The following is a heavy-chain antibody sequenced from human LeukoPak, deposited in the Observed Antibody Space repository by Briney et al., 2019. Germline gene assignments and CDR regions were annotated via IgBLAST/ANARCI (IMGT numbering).Heavy chain of an antibody. V-gene: IGHV3-43*02. Sequence: GGSLRLSCAGSGFTFDDYAMHWVRQAPGKGLEWVSLISGDGSNIYYADSVKGRFTISRDNSKNSLYLQMNSLRTEDTALYYCAKDIIRYSSSWYTNWGQGTLVTVSS. CDR3: AKDIIRYSSSWYTN. CDR1: GFTFDDYA. D-gene: IGHD6-13*01. CDR2: ISGDGSNI. J-gene: IGHJ4*02.